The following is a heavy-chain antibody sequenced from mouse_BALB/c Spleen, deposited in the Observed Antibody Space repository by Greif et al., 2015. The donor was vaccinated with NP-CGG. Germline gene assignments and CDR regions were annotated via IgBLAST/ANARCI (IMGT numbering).Heavy chain of an antibody. Sequence: VQLQQSGAELAKPGASVKMSCKASGYTFTSYWMRWVKQRPGQGLEWIGYINPSTGYTEYNQKFKDKATLTADKSSSTAYMQLSSLTSEDSAVYYCARWGYDGRAMDYWGQGTSVTVSS. CDR1: GYTFTSYW. CDR3: ARWGYDGRAMDY. D-gene: IGHD2-14*01. J-gene: IGHJ4*01. CDR2: INPSTGYT. V-gene: IGHV1-7*01.